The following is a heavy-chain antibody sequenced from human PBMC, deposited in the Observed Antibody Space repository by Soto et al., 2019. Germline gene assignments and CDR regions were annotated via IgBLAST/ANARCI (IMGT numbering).Heavy chain of an antibody. Sequence: SVKVSCKASGFTFTSSAVQWVRQARGQRLEWIGWIVVGSGNTNYAQKFQERVTITRDMSTSTAYMELSSLRSEDTAVYYCAAIPEYYYNSSGYYPLDYWGQGTPVTVSS. CDR1: GFTFTSSA. D-gene: IGHD3-22*01. CDR3: AAIPEYYYNSSGYYPLDY. V-gene: IGHV1-58*01. J-gene: IGHJ4*02. CDR2: IVVGSGNT.